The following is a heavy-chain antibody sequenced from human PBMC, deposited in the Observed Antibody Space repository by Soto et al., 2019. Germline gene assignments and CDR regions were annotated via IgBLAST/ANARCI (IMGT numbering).Heavy chain of an antibody. J-gene: IGHJ5*02. CDR3: AKGDSLGSFDPSRGYSTPDH. D-gene: IGHD3-3*01. CDR1: GFIFQDYA. Sequence: EVQLFESGGGLVESGGSLRLSCAASGFIFQDYAMSWVRQAPGKGLAGVSTITSSDDITYSADSVRGRVTISRDNSANILFLLSTNLSVDDTATYYGAKGDSLGSFDPSRGYSTPDHRGLGTLVTVSS. V-gene: IGHV3-23*01. CDR2: ITSSDDIT.